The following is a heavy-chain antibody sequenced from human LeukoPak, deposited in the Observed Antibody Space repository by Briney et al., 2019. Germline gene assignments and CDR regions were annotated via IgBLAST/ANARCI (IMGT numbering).Heavy chain of an antibody. Sequence: GGSLRLCCAASGFTFSSYAMSWVRQAPGKGLEWVSAISGSGGSTYYADSVKGRFTISRDNSKNTLYLQMNSLRAEDTAVYYCAKIPSGWDGNFDYWGQGTLVTVSS. CDR1: GFTFSSYA. CDR2: ISGSGGST. J-gene: IGHJ4*02. D-gene: IGHD6-19*01. V-gene: IGHV3-23*01. CDR3: AKIPSGWDGNFDY.